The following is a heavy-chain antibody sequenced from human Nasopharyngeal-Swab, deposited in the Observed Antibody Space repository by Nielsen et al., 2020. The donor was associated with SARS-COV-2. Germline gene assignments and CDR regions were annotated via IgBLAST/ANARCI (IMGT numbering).Heavy chain of an antibody. V-gene: IGHV1-2*06. J-gene: IGHJ4*02. CDR1: GYTFTSYY. Sequence: ASVKVSCKASGYTFTSYYMHWVRQAPGQGLEWMGRINPNSGGTNYAQKFQGRVTMTRDMSMSTAYMELSRLRSDDTAVYYCAYSSSFGYFDYWGQGTLVTVSS. D-gene: IGHD6-6*01. CDR3: AYSSSFGYFDY. CDR2: INPNSGGT.